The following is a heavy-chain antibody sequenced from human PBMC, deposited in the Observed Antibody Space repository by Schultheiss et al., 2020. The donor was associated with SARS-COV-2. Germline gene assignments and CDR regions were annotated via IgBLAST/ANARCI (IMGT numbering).Heavy chain of an antibody. Sequence: GGSLRLSCAASGFTISSYEMNWVRQAPGKGLEWVSYISSSGSTIYYADSVKGRFTISRDNAKNSLYLQMNSLRAEDTAVYYCASTRTQRLWFGELLPGGWFDPWGQVTLVTVSS. CDR3: ASTRTQRLWFGELLPGGWFDP. D-gene: IGHD3-10*01. V-gene: IGHV3-48*03. CDR1: GFTISSYE. CDR2: ISSSGSTI. J-gene: IGHJ5*02.